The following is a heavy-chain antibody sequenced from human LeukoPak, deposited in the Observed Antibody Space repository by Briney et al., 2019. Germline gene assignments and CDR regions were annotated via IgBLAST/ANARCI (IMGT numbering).Heavy chain of an antibody. V-gene: IGHV3-23*01. Sequence: GRSLRLSCAASGFTFSSYAMNWVRQAPGKGLQWVSAISGSGGRTYYADSVKGRFTISRDNSKNTLYLQMNSLRAEDSAVYFCAREGFNDASGSYYYFDYWGQGTLVTVSS. CDR3: AREGFNDASGSYYYFDY. J-gene: IGHJ4*02. CDR2: ISGSGGRT. D-gene: IGHD3-10*01. CDR1: GFTFSSYA.